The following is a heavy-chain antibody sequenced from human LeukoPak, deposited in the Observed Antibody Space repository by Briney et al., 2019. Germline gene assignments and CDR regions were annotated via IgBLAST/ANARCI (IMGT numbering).Heavy chain of an antibody. V-gene: IGHV3-23*01. Sequence: GGSLRLSCAASGFTFSSYAMSWVRQAPGKGLEWVSAISGSGGSTYYADSVKGRFTISRDNSKNTLYLQMNSLRAEDTAVYYCAKFGSIADRLTCFDYWGQGTLVTVSS. J-gene: IGHJ4*02. D-gene: IGHD6-6*01. CDR3: AKFGSIADRLTCFDY. CDR2: ISGSGGST. CDR1: GFTFSSYA.